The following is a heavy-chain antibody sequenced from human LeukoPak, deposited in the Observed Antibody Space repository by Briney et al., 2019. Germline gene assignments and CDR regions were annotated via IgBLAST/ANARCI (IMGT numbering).Heavy chain of an antibody. CDR3: VRGALYYYLDV. J-gene: IGHJ6*03. CDR1: GGSMKAYY. V-gene: IGHV4-59*01. CDR2: VHYSGST. Sequence: SETLSLTCTVSGGSMKAYYWNWIRRPPGKELEWVGYVHYSGSTNYNPSLRSRVTISLDTANNQFSLNLNSVTAADTALYYCVRGALYYYLDVWGEGTTVTVSS.